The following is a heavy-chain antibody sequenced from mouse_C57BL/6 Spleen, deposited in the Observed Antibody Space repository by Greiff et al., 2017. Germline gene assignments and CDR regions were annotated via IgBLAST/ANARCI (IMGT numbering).Heavy chain of an antibody. J-gene: IGHJ4*01. CDR3: ARSYSNYVGAMDY. CDR2: ISSGSSTI. Sequence: EVQLVESGGGLVKPGGSLKLSCAASGFTFSDYGMHWVRQAPEKGLEWVAYISSGSSTIYYADTMKGRFTISRDNAKNTLFLQMTSLRSEDTAMYYCARSYSNYVGAMDYWGQGTSGTVSS. D-gene: IGHD2-5*01. V-gene: IGHV5-17*01. CDR1: GFTFSDYG.